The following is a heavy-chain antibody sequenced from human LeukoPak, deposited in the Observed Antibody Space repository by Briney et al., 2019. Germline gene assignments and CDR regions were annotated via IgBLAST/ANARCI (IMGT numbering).Heavy chain of an antibody. Sequence: GGSLRLSCAASGFTFSSYGMNWVRQAPGKGLEWISGISPSGGGTYYADSVKGRFTISRDNSKNTLYLQMNSLRAEDTAVYYCAKDSIRTRTLDYWGQGTLVTVSS. CDR3: AKDSIRTRTLDY. D-gene: IGHD1-7*01. V-gene: IGHV3-23*01. CDR2: ISPSGGGT. J-gene: IGHJ4*02. CDR1: GFTFSSYG.